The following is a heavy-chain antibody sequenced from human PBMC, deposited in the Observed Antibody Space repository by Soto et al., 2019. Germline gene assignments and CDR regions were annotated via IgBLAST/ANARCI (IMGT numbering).Heavy chain of an antibody. CDR1: GFTFSSYA. D-gene: IGHD3-3*01. J-gene: IGHJ1*01. CDR3: ARGVESGGTYFGH. V-gene: IGHV3-30-3*01. Sequence: ESGGDVVQPGRSLRLSCAASGFTFSSYAMHWVRQAPGKGLEWMAVISYDGSNKKYADSVKGRFSISRDNSENTLDLQMNSLRAEDTAVYYCARGVESGGTYFGHWGQGTLVTVSS. CDR2: ISYDGSNK.